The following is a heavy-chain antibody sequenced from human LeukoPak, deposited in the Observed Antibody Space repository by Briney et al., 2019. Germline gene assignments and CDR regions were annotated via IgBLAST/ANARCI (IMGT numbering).Heavy chain of an antibody. Sequence: SGPTLVNPTQTLTLTCTFSGFSLSTTGVGVGWIRQPPGKALEWLALIYWDDGKRYSPSLKTRLTIAKDTSKNQVVLTMTNMDPVDTATYYCAHRIPCGGDCAAFDIWGQGTMVTVSS. CDR3: AHRIPCGGDCAAFDI. D-gene: IGHD2-21*02. CDR1: GFSLSTTGVG. V-gene: IGHV2-5*02. J-gene: IGHJ3*02. CDR2: IYWDDGK.